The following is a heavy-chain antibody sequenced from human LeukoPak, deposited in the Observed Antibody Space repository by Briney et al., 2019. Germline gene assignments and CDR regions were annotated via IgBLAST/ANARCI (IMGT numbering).Heavy chain of an antibody. CDR3: AREAQIVVVENWFDP. J-gene: IGHJ5*02. V-gene: IGHV4-34*01. Sequence: PSETLSLTCTVSGGSISSYYWSWIRQPPGNGLEGIGEINHSGSTNYNPSLKRRVTISVDTSKNQFSLKLSSVTAADTAVYYCAREAQIVVVENWFDPWGQGTLVTVSS. D-gene: IGHD2-15*01. CDR1: GGSISSYY. CDR2: INHSGST.